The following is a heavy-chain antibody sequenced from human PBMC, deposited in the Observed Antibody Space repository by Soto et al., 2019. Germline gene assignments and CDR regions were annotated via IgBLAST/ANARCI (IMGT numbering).Heavy chain of an antibody. J-gene: IGHJ3*01. V-gene: IGHV3-23*01. CDR1: GFTFSNYA. CDR2: ISGSGGSP. Sequence: GGSLRLSCAASGFTFSNYAMNWVRQAPGKGLEWVSTISGSGGSPYYADSVKGRFTISRDNSKNTLYLQMNSLRAGDSAVYYCAKKVQWLSVDAFDVWGQGTMVTVSS. D-gene: IGHD3-22*01. CDR3: AKKVQWLSVDAFDV.